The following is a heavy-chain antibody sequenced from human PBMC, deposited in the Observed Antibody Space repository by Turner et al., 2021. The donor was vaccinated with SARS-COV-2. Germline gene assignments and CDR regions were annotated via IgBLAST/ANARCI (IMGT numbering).Heavy chain of an antibody. J-gene: IGHJ5*02. CDR2: IIPIFGTA. CDR3: ARARGGDYYDSSGQRFDP. V-gene: IGHV1-69*01. D-gene: IGHD3-22*01. CDR1: GGTFNTYA. Sequence: QVQLVQSGAEVKKPGSSVKVSCKASGGTFNTYAISWVRQARGQGLEWLGGIIPIFGTANDAKKFQGVVTINADETTSTAYMELSSLRSEDTAVYYCARARGGDYYDSSGQRFDPWGQGTLVTVSS.